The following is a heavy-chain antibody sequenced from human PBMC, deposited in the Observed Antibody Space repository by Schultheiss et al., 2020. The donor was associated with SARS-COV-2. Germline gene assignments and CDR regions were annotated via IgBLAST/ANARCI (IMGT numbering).Heavy chain of an antibody. CDR2: INQDGSEK. J-gene: IGHJ4*02. CDR1: GFTLSSYW. V-gene: IGHV3-7*01. CDR3: ARDLSGRDDY. D-gene: IGHD1-26*01. Sequence: GGSLRLSCVASGFTLSSYWMIWVRQAPGKGLEWVANINQDGSEKYYVDSVKGRFTISRDNAENSLDLQMNSLRAEDTAVYYCARDLSGRDDYWGQGTLVTVSS.